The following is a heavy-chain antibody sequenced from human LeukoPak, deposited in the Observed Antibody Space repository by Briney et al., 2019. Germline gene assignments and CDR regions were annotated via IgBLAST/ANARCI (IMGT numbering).Heavy chain of an antibody. CDR1: GGSISTYY. D-gene: IGHD5-12*01. V-gene: IGHV4-59*01. Sequence: SETLSLTCTLSGGSISTYYWSWIRQAPGKGLEWIGYIYHSGSTNYNPSLKSRVTISVDTSKNQFSLKLSSVTAADTAVYYCARGGGYASPIGYWGQGALVTVSS. J-gene: IGHJ4*02. CDR3: ARGGGYASPIGY. CDR2: IYHSGST.